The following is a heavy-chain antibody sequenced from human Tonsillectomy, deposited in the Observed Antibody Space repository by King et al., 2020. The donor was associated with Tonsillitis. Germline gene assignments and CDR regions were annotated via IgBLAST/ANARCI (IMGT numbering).Heavy chain of an antibody. V-gene: IGHV3-20*04. D-gene: IGHD6-19*01. CDR3: ARVGSKQWLVPDYFDY. CDR1: GFTFDDNG. CDR2: MNWSGSST. J-gene: IGHJ4*02. Sequence: VQLVESGGGVVRPGGSLRLSCAASGFTFDDNGMSWVRQAPGKGLQWVSVMNWSGSSTGYADSVKGRFTISRDNAKNSLYLQMNSLRAEDTALYYCARVGSKQWLVPDYFDYWGQGTLVTVSS.